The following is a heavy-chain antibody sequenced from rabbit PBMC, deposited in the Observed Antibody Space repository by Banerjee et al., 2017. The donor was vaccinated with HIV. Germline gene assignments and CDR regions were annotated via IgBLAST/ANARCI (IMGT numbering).Heavy chain of an antibody. CDR3: ARDLAGVIGWNFDL. V-gene: IGHV1S45*01. Sequence: QEQLVESGGGLVKPEGSLTLNCKASGFDLSSYYPCWDLQAPGKGLEWIACIWTASTGTTYYASWAKGRFTISKTSSTTVTLQMTSLTAADTATYFCARDLAGVIGWNFDLWGPGTLVTVS. CDR1: GFDLSSYYP. D-gene: IGHD4-1*01. J-gene: IGHJ4*01. CDR2: IWTASTGTT.